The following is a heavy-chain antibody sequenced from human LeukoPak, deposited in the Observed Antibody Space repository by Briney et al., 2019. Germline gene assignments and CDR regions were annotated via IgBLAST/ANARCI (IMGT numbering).Heavy chain of an antibody. J-gene: IGHJ4*02. V-gene: IGHV3-21*01. CDR3: ARRAPSHDFDD. CDR1: GFTFSSYS. Sequence: GGSLRLSCATSGFTFSSYSMNWVRQAPGKGLEWVAAISTTSGNIYYADSVKGRFTISRDNAKNSLYLQMNSLRVEDTALYYCARRAPSHDFDDWGQGTLVTVSS. CDR2: ISTTSGNI.